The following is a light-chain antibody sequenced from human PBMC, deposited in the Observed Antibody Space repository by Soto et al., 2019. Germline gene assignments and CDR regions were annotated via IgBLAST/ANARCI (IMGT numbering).Light chain of an antibody. CDR1: QTVNSDY. CDR3: QERGRWPRAT. CDR2: ATS. V-gene: IGKV3D-20*02. J-gene: IGKJ4*01. Sequence: EIVLTQSPGTLSLSPGKTATLSCRASQTVNSDYLAWFQQRPGQAPRLLIFATSRRATDIPDRFSGSGSGTDFTLAIRRLEPEDFAVYYCQERGRWPRATFGGGTKVEMK.